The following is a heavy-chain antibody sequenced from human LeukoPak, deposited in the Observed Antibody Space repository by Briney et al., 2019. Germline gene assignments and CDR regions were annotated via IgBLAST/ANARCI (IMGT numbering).Heavy chain of an antibody. J-gene: IGHJ4*02. Sequence: PGGSLRLSCVASGFTFSSYSMNWVRQAPGKGLEWVSFISSSSSYIYYADSVKGRFTISRDNSKNTLYLQMNSLRAEDTAVYYCAKDQFGEHSDYWGQGTLVTVSS. D-gene: IGHD3-10*01. CDR3: AKDQFGEHSDY. V-gene: IGHV3-21*04. CDR2: ISSSSSYI. CDR1: GFTFSSYS.